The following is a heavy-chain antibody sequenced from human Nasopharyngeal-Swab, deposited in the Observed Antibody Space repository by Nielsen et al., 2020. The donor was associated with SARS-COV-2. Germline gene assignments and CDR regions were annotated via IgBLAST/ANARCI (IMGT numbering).Heavy chain of an antibody. J-gene: IGHJ6*02. CDR1: GFTFSSYG. CDR3: AKDSGTWFGELLSGCMDV. CDR2: ISYDGSNK. Sequence: GESLKISCAASGFTFSSYGMHWVRQAPGKGLEWVAVISYDGSNKYYADSVKGRFTISRDNSKNTLYLQMNSLRAEDTAVYYCAKDSGTWFGELLSGCMDVWGQGITVTVSS. V-gene: IGHV3-30*18. D-gene: IGHD3-10*01.